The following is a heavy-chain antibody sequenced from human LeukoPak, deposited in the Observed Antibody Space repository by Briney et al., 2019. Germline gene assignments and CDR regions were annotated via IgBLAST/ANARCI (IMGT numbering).Heavy chain of an antibody. V-gene: IGHV1-2*02. CDR1: GYTFTGYY. J-gene: IGHJ6*02. CDR3: ARANCSSTSCVHYGMDV. Sequence: ASVKVSCKASGYTFTGYYMHWVRQAPGQGLEWMGWINPNSGGTNYAQKFQGRVTMTRDTSISTAYMELSRLRSDDTAVYYCARANCSSTSCVHYGMDVWGQGTTVTVSS. CDR2: INPNSGGT. D-gene: IGHD2-2*01.